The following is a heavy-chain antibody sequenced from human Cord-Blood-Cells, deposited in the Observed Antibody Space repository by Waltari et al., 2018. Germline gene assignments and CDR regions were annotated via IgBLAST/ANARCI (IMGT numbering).Heavy chain of an antibody. D-gene: IGHD3-10*01. Sequence: QLQLQESGPGLVKPSETLSLTCTVSGGSISSSSYYWGWIRQPPGKGLEWIGSIYYSGSNYSNPSLKSRVTISVDTSKNQFSLKLSSVTAADTAVYYCARRFVWFDPWGQGTLVTVSS. CDR2: IYYSGSN. V-gene: IGHV4-39*01. CDR3: ARRFVWFDP. J-gene: IGHJ5*02. CDR1: GGSISSSSYY.